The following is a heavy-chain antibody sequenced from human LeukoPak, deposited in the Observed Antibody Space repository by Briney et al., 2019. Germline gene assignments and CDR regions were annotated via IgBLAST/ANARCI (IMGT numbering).Heavy chain of an antibody. Sequence: GGSLRLSCAASGFTVSGNYMSWVRPAPGTGLEWVSVIYTAGSTSYADSVRGRFTISRDNSKNTLYLQMNSLRAEDTAVYFCAGGSSWPGLTYWGLGTLLTVSS. CDR3: AGGSSWPGLTY. V-gene: IGHV3-53*01. CDR1: GFTVSGNY. J-gene: IGHJ4*02. CDR2: IYTAGST. D-gene: IGHD6-13*01.